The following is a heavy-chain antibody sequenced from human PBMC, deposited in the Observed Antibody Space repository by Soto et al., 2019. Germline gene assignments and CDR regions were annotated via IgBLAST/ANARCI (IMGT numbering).Heavy chain of an antibody. CDR3: ARERYCTNGVCSPLYYYYMDV. D-gene: IGHD2-8*01. CDR1: GNTYNCCD. J-gene: IGHJ6*03. V-gene: IGHV1-8*01. Sequence: ASVYVSCNDSGNTYNCCDINWVRQSTVQGLEWMGWMNPNSGNTGYAQKFQGRVTMTRNTSISTAYMELSSLRSEDTAVYYCARERYCTNGVCSPLYYYYMDVWGKGTTVTVSS. CDR2: MNPNSGNT.